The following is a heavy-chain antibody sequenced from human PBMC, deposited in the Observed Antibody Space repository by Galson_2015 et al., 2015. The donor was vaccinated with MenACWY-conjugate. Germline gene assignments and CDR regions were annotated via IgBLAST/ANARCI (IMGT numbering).Heavy chain of an antibody. J-gene: IGHJ6*02. D-gene: IGHD3-3*01. CDR3: ASSNPYDFWSGYEHYYYYNGMDV. CDR1: GFTFSSYG. V-gene: IGHV3-33*01. Sequence: SLRLSCAASGFTFSSYGMHWVRQAPGKGLEWVALIWYDGSNKYYADSVKGRFTISRDNSKNTLYLQMNSLRAEDTAVYYCASSNPYDFWSGYEHYYYYNGMDVWGQGTTVTVSS. CDR2: IWYDGSNK.